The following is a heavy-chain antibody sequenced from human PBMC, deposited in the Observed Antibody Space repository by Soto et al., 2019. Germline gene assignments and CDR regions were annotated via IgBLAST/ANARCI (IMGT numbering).Heavy chain of an antibody. CDR1: GYTFTSYG. CDR2: ISAYNGNT. Sequence: QVQLVQSGAEVKKPGASVKVSCKASGYTFTSYGISWVRQAPGQGLDWMGWISAYNGNTNYAQKLQGRVTMTTDTSTSTAYMELRSLRSDDTAVYYCVVVVPAAMRGFFDYWGQGTLVTVSS. CDR3: VVVVPAAMRGFFDY. J-gene: IGHJ4*02. D-gene: IGHD2-2*01. V-gene: IGHV1-18*01.